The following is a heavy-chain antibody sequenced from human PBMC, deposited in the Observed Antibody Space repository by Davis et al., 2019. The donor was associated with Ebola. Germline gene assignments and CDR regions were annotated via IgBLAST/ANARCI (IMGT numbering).Heavy chain of an antibody. J-gene: IGHJ5*02. V-gene: IGHV4-61*08. CDR1: GGSISSGDYY. D-gene: IGHD3-3*01. Sequence: GSLRLSCTVSGGSISSGDYYWSWIRQPPGKGLEWIGYISYSGSTNYNPSLNSRVTISVDTSKNQFSLKLSSVTAADTAVYYCARWASFGVVHNWFDPWGQGTLVTVSS. CDR3: ARWASFGVVHNWFDP. CDR2: ISYSGST.